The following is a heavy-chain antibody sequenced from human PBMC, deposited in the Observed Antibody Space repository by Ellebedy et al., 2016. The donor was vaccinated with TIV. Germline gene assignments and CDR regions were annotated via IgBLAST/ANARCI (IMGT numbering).Heavy chain of an antibody. CDR1: GFTFSSYW. CDR2: IKQDGSEK. Sequence: GESLKISXAASGFTFSSYWMSWVRQAPGKGLEWVANIKQDGSEKYYVDSVKGRFTISRDNAKNSLYLQMNSLRAEDTAVYYCARSGGSALGYYYGMDVWGQGTTVTVSS. CDR3: ARSGGSALGYYYGMDV. J-gene: IGHJ6*02. D-gene: IGHD2-15*01. V-gene: IGHV3-7*03.